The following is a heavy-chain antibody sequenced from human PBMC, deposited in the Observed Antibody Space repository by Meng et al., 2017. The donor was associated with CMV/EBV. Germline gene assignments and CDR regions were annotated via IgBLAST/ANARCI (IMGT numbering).Heavy chain of an antibody. CDR2: ISGGGENT. CDR3: AKRSGPGANPYFDY. CDR1: AFYFYNYG. Sequence: SAFYFYNYGMSWVRQAPGKGREWVSAISGGGENTHYADSVKGRLTISRDNSKNTLYLQMSSLRAEDTAIYYCAKRSGPGANPYFDYWGLGTLVTVSS. V-gene: IGHV3-23*01. J-gene: IGHJ4*02. D-gene: IGHD2-8*01.